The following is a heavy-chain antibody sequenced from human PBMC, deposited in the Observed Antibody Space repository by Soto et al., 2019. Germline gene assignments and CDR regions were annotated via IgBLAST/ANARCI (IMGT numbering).Heavy chain of an antibody. CDR1: SGSISGGGYY. CDR3: ARDRPGPQHYFDY. V-gene: IGHV4-31*03. Sequence: SETLSLTCTVSSGSISGGGYYWSWIRQHPGKGLEWIGYIYHSGTTYYNPSLKGRLTISVDTSKTQFSLKLSSVTAEDTAVYYCARDRPGPQHYFDYWGLGNMVTVSS. CDR2: IYHSGTT. D-gene: IGHD6-6*01. J-gene: IGHJ4*02.